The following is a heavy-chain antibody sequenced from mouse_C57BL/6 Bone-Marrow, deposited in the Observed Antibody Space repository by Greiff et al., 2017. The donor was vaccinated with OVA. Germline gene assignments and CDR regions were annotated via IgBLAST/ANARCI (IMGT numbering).Heavy chain of an antibody. V-gene: IGHV1-82*01. CDR3: TRYKLGRRGSFDY. Sequence: QVQLQQSGPELVKPGASVKISCKASGYAFSSSWMNWVKQRPGKGLEWIGRIYPGDGDTNYNGKFKGKATLTADKSSSTAYMQLSSLTSEDSAVYFCTRYKLGRRGSFDYWGQGTTLTVSS. D-gene: IGHD4-1*01. CDR2: IYPGDGDT. J-gene: IGHJ2*01. CDR1: GYAFSSSW.